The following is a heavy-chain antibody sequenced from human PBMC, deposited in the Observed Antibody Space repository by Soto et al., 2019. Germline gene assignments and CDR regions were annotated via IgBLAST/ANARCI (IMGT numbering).Heavy chain of an antibody. D-gene: IGHD6-13*01. CDR1: GYTFTGYY. CDR2: INPNSGGT. J-gene: IGHJ6*02. Sequence: QVQLVQSGAEVKKPGASVKVSCKASGYTFTGYYMHWVRQAPGQGLEWMGWINPNSGGTNYAQKFQGWVTMTRDTSISTAYMELSRLRSDDTAVYYCARDLSIAAAGTYYYYGMDVWGQGTTVTVSS. V-gene: IGHV1-2*04. CDR3: ARDLSIAAAGTYYYYGMDV.